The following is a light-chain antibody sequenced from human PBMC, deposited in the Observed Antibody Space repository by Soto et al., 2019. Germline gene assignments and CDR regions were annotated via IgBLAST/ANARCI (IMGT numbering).Light chain of an antibody. V-gene: IGLV2-14*01. J-gene: IGLJ1*01. CDR1: SSDVGTYEH. CDR2: EVS. CDR3: TSFTTTKIYV. Sequence: QAVVTQPASVSGSPGQAITVSCIGTSSDVGTYEHVSWYQQHPGKAPKLIIFEVSVRPSGVSYRFSGSKSGNTASLTISGLQAEDEADYYCTSFTTTKIYVFGTGTKLTVL.